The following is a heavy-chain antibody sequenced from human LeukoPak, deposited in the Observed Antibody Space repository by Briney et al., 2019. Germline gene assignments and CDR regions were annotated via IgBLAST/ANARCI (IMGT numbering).Heavy chain of an antibody. CDR1: GYTFTNYW. V-gene: IGHV5-51*01. D-gene: IGHD2/OR15-2a*01. Sequence: GESLKISCKGSGYTFTNYWIGWVRRMPGKGLEWMGIIWPSDSDTRYSPSFQGQVTISADKSISTAYLQWSSLKASDTAIYFCARRISGYYTDYWGQGTLVSVSS. CDR3: ARRISGYYTDY. CDR2: IWPSDSDT. J-gene: IGHJ4*02.